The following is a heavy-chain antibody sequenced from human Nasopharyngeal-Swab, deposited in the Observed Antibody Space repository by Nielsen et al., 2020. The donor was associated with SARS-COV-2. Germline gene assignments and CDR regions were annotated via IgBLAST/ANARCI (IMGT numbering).Heavy chain of an antibody. Sequence: GGSLRLSCAASGFTFSDNYMSWTRQAPGKGLEWVSYISSSGSTIYYADSVKGRFTISRDNAKNSLYLQMNSLRAEDTAVYYCARGASGIAVFYFDYLGQGTLVTVSS. J-gene: IGHJ4*02. CDR1: GFTFSDNY. D-gene: IGHD6-19*01. CDR2: ISSSGSTI. V-gene: IGHV3-11*04. CDR3: ARGASGIAVFYFDY.